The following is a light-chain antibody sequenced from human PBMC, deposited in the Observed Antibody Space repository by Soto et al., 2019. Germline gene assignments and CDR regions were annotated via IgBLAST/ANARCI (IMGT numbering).Light chain of an antibody. CDR1: QGISSF. CDR2: GAS. CDR3: QQLNSFPIP. V-gene: IGKV1-9*01. J-gene: IGKJ3*01. Sequence: QLTQSPSSLSASVGDRVTITCRASQGISSFLAWYQQKPGKAPKLLIYGASTLQSGVPSRFSGSXSXXXXXXXXXSXXXXXXXXYYCQQLNSFPIPFGPGTKVDIK.